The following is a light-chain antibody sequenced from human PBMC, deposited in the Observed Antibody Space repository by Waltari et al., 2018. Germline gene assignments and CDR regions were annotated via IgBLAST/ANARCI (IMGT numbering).Light chain of an antibody. V-gene: IGLV3-25*03. CDR1: ALPKQY. CDR2: KDT. Sequence: SHELTQPPSVSVSPGQTARITCSGDALPKQYAYWYQQKAGQAPVLLTYKDTERPSGIPERFPGSSSGTTVTLTISGVQAEDEADYYCQSADTDASVFFGGGTKLTVL. J-gene: IGLJ2*01. CDR3: QSADTDASVF.